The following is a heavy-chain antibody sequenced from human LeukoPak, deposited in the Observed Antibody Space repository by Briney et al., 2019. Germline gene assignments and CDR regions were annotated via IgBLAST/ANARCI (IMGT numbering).Heavy chain of an antibody. D-gene: IGHD6-6*01. CDR1: GYTFTSYG. CDR3: ARDEEQLTRYDY. V-gene: IGHV1-18*01. J-gene: IGHJ4*02. CDR2: ISAYNGNT. Sequence: ASVKVSCMASGYTFTSYGISWVRQAPGQGLEWMGWISAYNGNTNYAQKLQGRVTMTTDTSTSTAYMELRSLRSDDTAVYYCARDEEQLTRYDYWGQGTLVTVSS.